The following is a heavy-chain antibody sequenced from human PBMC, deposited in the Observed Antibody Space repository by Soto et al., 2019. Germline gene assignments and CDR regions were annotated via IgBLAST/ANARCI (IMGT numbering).Heavy chain of an antibody. CDR3: AKRQAVAGAEY. CDR1: GFTFNDSG. V-gene: IGHV3-30*18. CDR2: ISYDGSDK. Sequence: QVQLVESGGGVVQPGRSLRLSCAASGFTFNDSGMHWVRQAPDKGLEWVTFISYDGSDKYYIDSVKGRFTISRDNSKNMVYLQMNNLRPEDTAVYYCAKRQAVAGAEYWGQGTLVTVSS. J-gene: IGHJ4*02. D-gene: IGHD6-19*01.